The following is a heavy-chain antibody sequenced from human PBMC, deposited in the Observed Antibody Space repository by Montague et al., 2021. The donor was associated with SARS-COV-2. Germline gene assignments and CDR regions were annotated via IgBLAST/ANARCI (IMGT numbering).Heavy chain of an antibody. J-gene: IGHJ4*02. CDR1: GDSMNNYY. D-gene: IGHD6-13*01. V-gene: IGHV4-59*01. Sequence: SETLSLTRTLSGDSMNNYYWSWIRQPRGKGLEWIGYINYSGRTHXNPSLQSRVTLSKDTSKNQFSLRLTSVTAAGTAMYFCARAPIYRSSWYVYFDYWGQGTLVTVSS. CDR3: ARAPIYRSSWYVYFDY. CDR2: INYSGRT.